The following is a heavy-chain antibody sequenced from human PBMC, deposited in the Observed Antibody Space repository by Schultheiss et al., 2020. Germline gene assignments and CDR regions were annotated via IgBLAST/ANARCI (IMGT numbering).Heavy chain of an antibody. J-gene: IGHJ4*02. D-gene: IGHD6-6*01. V-gene: IGHV4-39*07. CDR2: IYTSGST. Sequence: SETLSLTCTVSGGSISSSSYYWGWIRQPPGKGLEWIGSIYTSGSTNYNPSLKSRVTISVDTSKNQFSLKLSSVTAADTAVYYCARVGAAARRKDYFDYWGQGTLVNVSS. CDR1: GGSISSSSYY. CDR3: ARVGAAARRKDYFDY.